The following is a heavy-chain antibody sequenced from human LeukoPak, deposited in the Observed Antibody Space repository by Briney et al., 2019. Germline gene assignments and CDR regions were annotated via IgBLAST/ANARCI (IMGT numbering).Heavy chain of an antibody. Sequence: SETLSLTCTVSGGSISSYYWSWIRQPPGKGLEWIGYFYYSGSTNYNPSLKSRVTISVDTSKNQFSLKLSSVTAADTAVYYCARGSRGWFDPWGQGTLVTVSS. CDR3: ARGSRGWFDP. V-gene: IGHV4-59*01. CDR2: FYYSGST. J-gene: IGHJ5*02. CDR1: GGSISSYY.